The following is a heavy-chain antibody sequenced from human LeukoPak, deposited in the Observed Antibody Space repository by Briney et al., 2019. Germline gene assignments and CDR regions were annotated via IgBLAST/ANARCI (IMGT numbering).Heavy chain of an antibody. V-gene: IGHV3-48*04. CDR2: ISSSSSTI. Sequence: GGSLRLSCAASGFTFSSYSMNWVRQAPGKGLEWVSYISSSSSTIYYADSVKGRFTISRDNAKNSLYLQMNSLRAEDTAVYYCAREEYSGSSGDAFDIWGQGTMVTVSS. CDR1: GFTFSSYS. D-gene: IGHD1-26*01. J-gene: IGHJ3*02. CDR3: AREEYSGSSGDAFDI.